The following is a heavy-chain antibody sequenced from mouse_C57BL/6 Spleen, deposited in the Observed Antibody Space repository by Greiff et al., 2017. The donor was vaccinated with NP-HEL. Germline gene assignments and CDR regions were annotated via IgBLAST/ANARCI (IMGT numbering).Heavy chain of an antibody. V-gene: IGHV1-39*01. CDR3: ARDVNYYGLDY. CDR2: INPNYGTT. CDR1: GYSFTDYN. Sequence: LEESGPDLVKPGASVSLSCTASGYSFTDYNMYWVKQSHGKSLEWIGVINPNYGTTSYNQKFKGKTTLTVDHSTSPSYMQSNMLTAEDAAVYYCARDVNYYGLDYWGQGTSVTVS. J-gene: IGHJ4*01.